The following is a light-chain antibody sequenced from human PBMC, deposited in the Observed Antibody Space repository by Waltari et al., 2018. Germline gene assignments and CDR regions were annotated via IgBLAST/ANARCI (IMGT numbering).Light chain of an antibody. CDR3: QHYVSLPAT. CDR1: QSVRRA. V-gene: IGKV3-20*01. CDR2: DAS. J-gene: IGKJ1*01. Sequence: EIVLTQSPGTLSLSQGETATLSCRASQSVRRALAWYQQKPGQAPRLLIYDASSRATGIPDRFSGSGSGTDFSLTISRLEAEDFAVYYCQHYVSLPATFGQGTKVEIK.